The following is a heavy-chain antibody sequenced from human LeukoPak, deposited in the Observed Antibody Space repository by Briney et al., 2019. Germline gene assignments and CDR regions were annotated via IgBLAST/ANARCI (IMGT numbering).Heavy chain of an antibody. J-gene: IGHJ6*03. CDR1: GYTFTSYG. Sequence: ASVKVSCKASGYTFTSYGISWVRQAPGQGLEWMGWISAYNGNTNYAQKLQGRVTMTTDTSTSTAYMELRSLRSDDTAVYYCARDYRMGWLQPYYYYYMDVWGKGTTVTVSS. CDR2: ISAYNGNT. D-gene: IGHD5-24*01. CDR3: ARDYRMGWLQPYYYYYMDV. V-gene: IGHV1-18*01.